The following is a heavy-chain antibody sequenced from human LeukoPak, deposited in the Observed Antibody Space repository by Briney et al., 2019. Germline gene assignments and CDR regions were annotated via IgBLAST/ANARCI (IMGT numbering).Heavy chain of an antibody. J-gene: IGHJ4*02. Sequence: GRSLRLSCAASGFTFSSYAMHWVRQAPGKGLEWVAVISYDGSNKYYADSVKGRFTISRDNSKNTLYLQMNSLRAEDTAVYYCARGGTRYCSSTSCYFIHWGQGTLVTVSS. CDR1: GFTFSSYA. CDR2: ISYDGSNK. CDR3: ARGGTRYCSSTSCYFIH. D-gene: IGHD2-2*01. V-gene: IGHV3-30-3*01.